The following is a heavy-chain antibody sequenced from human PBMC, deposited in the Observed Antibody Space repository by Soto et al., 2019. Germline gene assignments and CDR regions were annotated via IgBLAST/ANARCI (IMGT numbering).Heavy chain of an antibody. Sequence: ASVKVSCKASGYIFTAYSMHWVRQAPGQGLEWMGVVNPSGGSTNYAQKFQGRITMTRDTSTSTVYMDLSSLTSEDTAVYYRAREENCSDGICYSEYFQRWGQGTLVTVSS. CDR3: AREENCSDGICYSEYFQR. D-gene: IGHD2-15*01. V-gene: IGHV1-46*01. J-gene: IGHJ1*01. CDR2: VNPSGGST. CDR1: GYIFTAYS.